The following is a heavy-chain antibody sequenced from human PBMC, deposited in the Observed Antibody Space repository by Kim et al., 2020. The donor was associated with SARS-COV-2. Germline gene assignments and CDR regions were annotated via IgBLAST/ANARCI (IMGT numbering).Heavy chain of an antibody. CDR1: GFTFSGLW. Sequence: GGSLRLSCAASGFTFSGLWMTWVRQAPGKGLEWVANINQDGSETYYVDSVKGRFTISRDNAKNSLYLQMNSLGDEDTALYYCARGGSIGAWYYFYWGQGTLVTVSS. J-gene: IGHJ4*02. CDR2: INQDGSET. CDR3: ARGGSIGAWYYFY. D-gene: IGHD6-19*01. V-gene: IGHV3-7*01.